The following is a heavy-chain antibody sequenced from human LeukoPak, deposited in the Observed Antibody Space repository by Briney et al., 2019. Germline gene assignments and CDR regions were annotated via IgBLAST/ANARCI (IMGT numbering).Heavy chain of an antibody. J-gene: IGHJ3*02. V-gene: IGHV3-23*01. Sequence: GGSLRLSCAASGFTFNSYAMTWVRQAPGKGLEWVSGITAGGDNTFYADSVKGRFTISRDNSKNTLYLQMNSLRAEDTAVYYCARGLTIFGVVNDAFDIWGQGTMVTVSS. CDR1: GFTFNSYA. CDR3: ARGLTIFGVVNDAFDI. D-gene: IGHD3-3*01. CDR2: ITAGGDNT.